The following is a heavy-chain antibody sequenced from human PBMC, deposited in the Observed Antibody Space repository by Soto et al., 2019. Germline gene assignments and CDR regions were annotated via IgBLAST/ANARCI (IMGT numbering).Heavy chain of an antibody. V-gene: IGHV3-23*01. Sequence: EVQLLESGGGLLQPGGSLRLSCAASGFTFSSYAMSWVRQAPGKGLEWVSGISGSGGNTYYADSVKGRFTISRDNSKNTLYLQMNSLRAEDTALYYCAKGIHPWLNYCGMDVWGQGTTVTVSS. D-gene: IGHD5-18*01. CDR1: GFTFSSYA. CDR3: AKGIHPWLNYCGMDV. J-gene: IGHJ6*02. CDR2: ISGSGGNT.